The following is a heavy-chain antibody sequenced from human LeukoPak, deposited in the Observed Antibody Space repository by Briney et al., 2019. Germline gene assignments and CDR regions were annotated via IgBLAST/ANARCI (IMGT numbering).Heavy chain of an antibody. CDR3: AREGFVYYYGMDV. V-gene: IGHV3-66*01. Sequence: GGFLRLSCAASGFTFSSNYMSWVRQAPGKGLEWVSVIYSGGSTYYADSVRGRFTISRDNSKNTLYLQMNSLRAEDTAVYYCAREGFVYYYGMDVWGQGTTVTVSS. CDR1: GFTFSSNY. J-gene: IGHJ6*02. CDR2: IYSGGST.